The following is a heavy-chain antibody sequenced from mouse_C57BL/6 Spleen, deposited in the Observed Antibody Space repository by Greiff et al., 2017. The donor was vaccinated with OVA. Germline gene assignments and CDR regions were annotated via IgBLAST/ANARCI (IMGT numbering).Heavy chain of an antibody. V-gene: IGHV1-55*01. CDR3: ARSNYYGSSYWYFDV. J-gene: IGHJ1*03. CDR1: GYTFTSYW. Sequence: QVQLQQSGAELVKPGASVKMSCKASGYTFTSYWITWVKQRPGQGLEWIGDIYPGSGSTNYNEKFKSKATLTVDTSSSTAYMQLSSLTSEDSAVYDCARSNYYGSSYWYFDVWGTGTTVTVSS. CDR2: IYPGSGST. D-gene: IGHD1-1*01.